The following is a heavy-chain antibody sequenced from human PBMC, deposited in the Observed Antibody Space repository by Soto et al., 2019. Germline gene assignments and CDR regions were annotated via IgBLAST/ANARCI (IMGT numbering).Heavy chain of an antibody. CDR1: GGSISSGGYY. J-gene: IGHJ4*02. CDR3: ARETTYCSSTSCSNYYFDY. CDR2: IYYSGST. D-gene: IGHD2-2*01. V-gene: IGHV4-31*03. Sequence: QVQLQESGPGLVKPSQTLSLTCTVSGGSISSGGYYWSWIRQHPGKGLEWIGYIYYSGSTYYNPSLKSRVTISVDTSKNQFSLKLGSVTAADTAVYYCARETTYCSSTSCSNYYFDYWGQGTLVTVSS.